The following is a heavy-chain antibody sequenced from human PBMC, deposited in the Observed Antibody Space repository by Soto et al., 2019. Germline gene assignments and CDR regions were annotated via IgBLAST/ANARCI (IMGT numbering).Heavy chain of an antibody. V-gene: IGHV3-15*07. CDR3: TTGPRLGSIRGADDT. D-gene: IGHD3-10*01. CDR1: GFTLINAW. CDR2: MKTKADGGTI. J-gene: IGHJ5*02. Sequence: PGGSLRLSCAASGFTLINAWMNWGLQAPWKGLEWVGRMKTKADGGTIDYAAPVKGRFIISRDDSKNTLSLQMNSLKTEDTGVYYCTTGPRLGSIRGADDTWGLGTLVTVSS.